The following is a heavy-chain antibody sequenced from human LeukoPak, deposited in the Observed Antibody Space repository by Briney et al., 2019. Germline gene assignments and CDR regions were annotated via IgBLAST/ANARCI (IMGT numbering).Heavy chain of an antibody. J-gene: IGHJ4*02. D-gene: IGHD5-18*01. Sequence: GGSLRLSCTASGFIFSNYGMNWARQAPGKGLEWVASINPDGSEKYSVDSVEGRFTISRDNAKNLLYLQVNSLRVEDTAFYYCARDLAYSRLDYWGQGMLVTVSS. CDR1: GFIFSNYG. V-gene: IGHV3-7*01. CDR2: INPDGSEK. CDR3: ARDLAYSRLDY.